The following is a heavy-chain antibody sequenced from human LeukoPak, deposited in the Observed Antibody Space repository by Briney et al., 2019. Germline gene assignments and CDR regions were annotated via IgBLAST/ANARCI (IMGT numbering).Heavy chain of an antibody. J-gene: IGHJ5*02. V-gene: IGHV4-34*01. CDR3: ARKLRLYNWFDP. CDR1: GGSFSGYY. CDR2: INHSGCT. D-gene: IGHD3-3*01. Sequence: SETLSLTRAVYGGSFSGYYWSWIRQPPGKGLEWIGEINHSGCTNYNPSLKSRVTISVDTSKNQFSLKLSSVTAADTAVYYCARKLRLYNWFDPWGQGTLVTVSS.